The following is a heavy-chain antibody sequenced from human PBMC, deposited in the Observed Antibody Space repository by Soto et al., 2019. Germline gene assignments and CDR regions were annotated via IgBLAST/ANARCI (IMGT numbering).Heavy chain of an antibody. J-gene: IGHJ4*02. D-gene: IGHD4-17*01. CDR1: GFSLSTNGVG. Sequence: QITLKESGPTLVKPTQTLTLTCTFSGFSLSTNGVGVGWIRQPPGKALEWLALICWDDDKHYSPSLKSRLTITKDTSKNQVVLTMTNMDPVDTGTYYCAHVEATVTKVWGQGTLVTVSA. CDR3: AHVEATVTKV. V-gene: IGHV2-5*02. CDR2: ICWDDDK.